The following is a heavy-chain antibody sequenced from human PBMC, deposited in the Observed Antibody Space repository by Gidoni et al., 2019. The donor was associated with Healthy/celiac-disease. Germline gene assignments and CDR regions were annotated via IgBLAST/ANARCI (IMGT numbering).Heavy chain of an antibody. D-gene: IGHD5-18*01. CDR1: GFTFSSYG. V-gene: IGHV3-30*18. CDR2: ISYDGSNK. Sequence: QVQLVESGGGVVQPGRSLSLSCAASGFTFSSYGMHWVRQAPGKGLEWVAVISYDGSNKYYADSVKGRFTISRDNSKNTLYLQMNSLRAEDTAVYYCAKSDTAMDPSDYWGQGTLVTVSS. J-gene: IGHJ4*02. CDR3: AKSDTAMDPSDY.